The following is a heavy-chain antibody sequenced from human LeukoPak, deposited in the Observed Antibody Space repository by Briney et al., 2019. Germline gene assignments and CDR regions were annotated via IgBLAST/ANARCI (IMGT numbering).Heavy chain of an antibody. CDR2: ISSSSSYT. CDR1: GFTFSDYY. Sequence: GGSLRLSCEASGFTFSDYYMSWIRQAPGKGLEWVSYISSSSSYTNYADSVKGRFTISRDNAKNSLYLQMNSLRAEDTAVYYCARGGYSSGWYVVYWGQGTLVTVSS. D-gene: IGHD6-19*01. J-gene: IGHJ4*02. CDR3: ARGGYSSGWYVVY. V-gene: IGHV3-11*06.